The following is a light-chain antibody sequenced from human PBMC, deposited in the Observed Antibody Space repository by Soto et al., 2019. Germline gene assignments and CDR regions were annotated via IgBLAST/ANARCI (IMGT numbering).Light chain of an antibody. CDR3: QQYGGYWT. CDR2: DAS. Sequence: IQLDQSPSTLSAAVGAQVTITCRASQSINRWLAWYQQKPGEAPKLLIYDASSLESGVPSRFSGTGSGTEFTLIISSLQPDDFATYYCQQYGGYWTFGQGAKV. CDR1: QSINRW. V-gene: IGKV1-5*01. J-gene: IGKJ1*01.